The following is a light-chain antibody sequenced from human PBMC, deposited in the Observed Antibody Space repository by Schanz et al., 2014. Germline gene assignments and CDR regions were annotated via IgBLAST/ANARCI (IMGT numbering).Light chain of an antibody. V-gene: IGLV2-11*01. CDR2: DVS. CDR1: SSDVGGYNY. Sequence: QSALTQPRSVSGSPGQSVTISCTGASSDVGGYNYVSWYQQHPGKAPKLIIYDVSRRPSGVPDRFSGSKSGNTASLTISGLQAEDEADYYCSSNVGSNNFQFGGGTKLTVL. J-gene: IGLJ3*02. CDR3: SSNVGSNNFQ.